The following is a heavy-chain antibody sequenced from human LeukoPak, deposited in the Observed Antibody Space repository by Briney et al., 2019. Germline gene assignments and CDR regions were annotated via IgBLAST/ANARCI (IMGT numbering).Heavy chain of an antibody. CDR3: ARAYYDFWSGYYSD. Sequence: GGSLRLSCAASGSTFSSYDMHWVRQATGKGLEWVSAIGTAGDTYYPGSVKGRFTISRENAKNSLYLQMNSLRAGDTAVYYCARAYYDFWSGYYSDWGQGTLVPVSS. D-gene: IGHD3-3*01. CDR2: IGTAGDT. V-gene: IGHV3-13*01. J-gene: IGHJ4*02. CDR1: GSTFSSYD.